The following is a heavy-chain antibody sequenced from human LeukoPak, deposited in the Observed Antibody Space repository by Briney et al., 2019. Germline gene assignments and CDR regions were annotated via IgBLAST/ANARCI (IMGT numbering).Heavy chain of an antibody. CDR3: AREDYYDNSLNRMLLDP. Sequence: SVKVSCKASGGTFSSYAISWVRQAPGQGLEWMGGIIPIFGTANYAQKFQGRVTITADKSTSTAYMELSSLRSEDTAVYYCAREDYYDNSLNRMLLDPWGQGTLVTVSS. D-gene: IGHD3-22*01. CDR2: IIPIFGTA. CDR1: GGTFSSYA. J-gene: IGHJ5*02. V-gene: IGHV1-69*06.